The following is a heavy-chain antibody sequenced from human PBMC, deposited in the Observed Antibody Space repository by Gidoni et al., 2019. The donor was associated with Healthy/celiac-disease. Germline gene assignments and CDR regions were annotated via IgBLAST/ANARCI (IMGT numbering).Heavy chain of an antibody. CDR1: GYTFTSHG. CDR2: TSAYNGNT. J-gene: IGHJ4*02. V-gene: IGHV1-18*01. Sequence: QVQLVQSGAEVKKPGASVQVSCKASGYTFTSHGISWVRQAPGQGLEWMGWTSAYNGNTNYAQKLQGRVTMTTDTSTSTAYMELRSLRSDDTAVYYCARDGPGYSYGYPQDYWGQGTLVTVSS. D-gene: IGHD5-18*01. CDR3: ARDGPGYSYGYPQDY.